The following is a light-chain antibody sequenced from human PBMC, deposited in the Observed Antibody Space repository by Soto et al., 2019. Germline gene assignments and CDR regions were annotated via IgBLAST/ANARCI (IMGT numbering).Light chain of an antibody. CDR1: ESVSSNY. V-gene: IGKV3-20*01. CDR2: GAS. CDR3: QQYGRSPPFA. Sequence: EIVLTQSPGTLSLSPGERATLSCRASESVSSNYIAWYQQNPGQAPRLLIYGASTRATGIPDRFSGSGSGTDFTLTISRLAPEDFAVYFCQQYGRSPPFAFGQGTKVDIK. J-gene: IGKJ2*01.